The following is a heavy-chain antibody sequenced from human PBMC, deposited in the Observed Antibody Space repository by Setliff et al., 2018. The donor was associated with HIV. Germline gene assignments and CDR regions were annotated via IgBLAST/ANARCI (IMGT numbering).Heavy chain of an antibody. CDR2: MYSSGNN. Sequence: SETLSLTCAVSGVSITSADYYWSWIRQHPVKGLEWIGYMYSSGNNYYNTSLKSRLVVSVDESKNQFSLNLSSVTAADTAVYYCARGYCSGGFCHPNYYHYMDVWGKGTTVTVSS. CDR3: ARGYCSGGFCHPNYYHYMDV. V-gene: IGHV4-31*11. D-gene: IGHD2-15*01. CDR1: GVSITSADYY. J-gene: IGHJ6*03.